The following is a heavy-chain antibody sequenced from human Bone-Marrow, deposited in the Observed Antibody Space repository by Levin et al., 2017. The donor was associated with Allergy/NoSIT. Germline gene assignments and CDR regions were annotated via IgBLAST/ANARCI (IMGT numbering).Heavy chain of an antibody. CDR3: ARQKGGKGRAFDY. J-gene: IGHJ4*02. CDR2: IYSSGSSI. CDR1: GFTFSSYE. Sequence: QAGGSLRLSCAASGFTFSSYEMNWVRQAPGKGLEWVSYIYSSGSSIDYVDSVKGRFTISRDNAKNSLYLQMNSLRAEDTAVYYCARQKGGKGRAFDYWGQGTLVTVSS. D-gene: IGHD1-26*01. V-gene: IGHV3-48*03.